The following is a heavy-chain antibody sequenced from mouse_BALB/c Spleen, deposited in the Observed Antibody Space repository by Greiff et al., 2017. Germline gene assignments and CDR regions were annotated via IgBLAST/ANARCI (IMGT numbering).Heavy chain of an antibody. D-gene: IGHD2-1*01. CDR2: INPGSGGT. CDR1: GYAFTNYL. Sequence: VNVVESGAELVRPGTSVKVSCKASGYAFTNYLIEWVKQRPGQGLEWIGVINPGSGGTNYNEKFKGKATLTADKSSSTAYMQLSSLTSDDSAVYFCAGGNAWFAYWGQGTLVTVSA. V-gene: IGHV1-54*01. J-gene: IGHJ3*01. CDR3: AGGNAWFAY.